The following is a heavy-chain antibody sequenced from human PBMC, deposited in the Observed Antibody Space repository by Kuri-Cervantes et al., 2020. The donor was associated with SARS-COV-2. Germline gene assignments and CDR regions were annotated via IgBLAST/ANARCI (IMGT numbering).Heavy chain of an antibody. CDR2: ISHDGKNK. V-gene: IGHV3-30*18. Sequence: GGSLRLSCAASGFNFSRTDMHWVRQAPGKGLEWVAGISHDGKNKKCTASGKGRFTISRDNSQNTLYLHMKSLRSEDTAIYYCAKDRVGVQDFWGQGTLVTVSS. CDR3: AKDRVGVQDF. CDR1: GFNFSRTD. J-gene: IGHJ4*02. D-gene: IGHD2-21*01.